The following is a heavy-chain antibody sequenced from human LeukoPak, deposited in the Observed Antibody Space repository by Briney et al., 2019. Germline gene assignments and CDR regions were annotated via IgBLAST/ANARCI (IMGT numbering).Heavy chain of an antibody. CDR3: ARPYYYDSRIDP. CDR2: MYYSGST. J-gene: IGHJ5*02. CDR1: GGSISSGDYY. D-gene: IGHD3-22*01. V-gene: IGHV4-30-4*01. Sequence: SETLSLTCTVSGGSISSGDYYWSWIPQPPGKGLEWIAYMYYSGSTYYNPSLKSRVTMSADTSKNQLSLKLSSVTAADTAVYYCARPYYYDSRIDPWGQGILVTVSS.